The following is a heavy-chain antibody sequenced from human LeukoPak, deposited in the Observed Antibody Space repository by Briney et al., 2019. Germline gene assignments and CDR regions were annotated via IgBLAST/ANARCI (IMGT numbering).Heavy chain of an antibody. Sequence: PGGSLRLSCAASGLTFSSYGMHWVRQAPGKGLEWVAVISYDGSNKYYADSVKGRFTISRDNSKKTLYLQMNSLRAEDTAVYYCAKCSGQYYYDSGNDDGGQGSLVTVSS. CDR3: AKCSGQYYYDSGNDD. CDR2: ISYDGSNK. V-gene: IGHV3-30*18. J-gene: IGHJ4*02. D-gene: IGHD3-22*01. CDR1: GLTFSSYG.